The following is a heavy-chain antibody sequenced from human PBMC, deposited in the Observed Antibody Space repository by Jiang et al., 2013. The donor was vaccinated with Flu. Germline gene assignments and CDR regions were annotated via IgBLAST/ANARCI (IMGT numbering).Heavy chain of an antibody. CDR1: GYTFTSYD. CDR3: ARYCSSTSCYDY. CDR2: MNPNSGNT. D-gene: IGHD2-2*01. Sequence: GAEVKKPGASVKVSCKASGYTFTSYDINWVRQATGQGLEWMGWMNPNSGNTGYAQKFQGRVTMTRNTSVSTAYMELSSLRSEDTAVYYCARYCSSTSCYDYWGQGTLVTVSS. V-gene: IGHV1-8*02. J-gene: IGHJ4*02.